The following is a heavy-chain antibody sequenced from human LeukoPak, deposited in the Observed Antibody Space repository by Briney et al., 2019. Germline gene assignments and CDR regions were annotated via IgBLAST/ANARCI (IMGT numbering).Heavy chain of an antibody. J-gene: IGHJ4*02. CDR2: ISRDSGRT. D-gene: IGHD2-15*01. CDR3: SKAHDFVVVLDS. Sequence: GGSLRLSCVASGFTFSKYAMSWVRQAPGKGPEWVAPISRDSGRTYYADSVRGRFTISRDNAKNTLYMQMDNLRAEDTAVYYCSKAHDFVVVLDSWGRGTQVTVSS. CDR1: GFTFSKYA. V-gene: IGHV3-23*01.